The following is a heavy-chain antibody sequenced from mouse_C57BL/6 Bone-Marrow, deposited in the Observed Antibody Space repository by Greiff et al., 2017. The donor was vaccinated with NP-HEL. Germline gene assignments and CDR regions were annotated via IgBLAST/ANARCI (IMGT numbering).Heavy chain of an antibody. D-gene: IGHD1-1*01. J-gene: IGHJ1*03. Sequence: DVQLQESVAELVRPGASVKLSCTASGFNIKNTYMHWVKQRPEQGLEWIGRIDPANGNTKYAPKFQGKATITADTSSNTAYLQLSSLTSEDTAIYYCARYPYYGSSLWYFDVWGTGTTVTVSS. CDR1: GFNIKNTY. CDR3: ARYPYYGSSLWYFDV. CDR2: IDPANGNT. V-gene: IGHV14-3*01.